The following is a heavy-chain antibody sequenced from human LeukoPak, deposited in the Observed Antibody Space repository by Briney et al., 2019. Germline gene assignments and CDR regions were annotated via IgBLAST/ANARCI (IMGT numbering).Heavy chain of an antibody. J-gene: IGHJ4*02. CDR2: IIPIFGTA. CDR1: GGTFSSYA. Sequence: SVKVSCKASGGTFSSYAISWVRQAPGQGLEWMGGIIPIFGTANYVQKFQGRVTITADESTSTAYMELSSLRSEDTAVYYCARGTDDMVTDQNFDYWGQGTLVTVSS. V-gene: IGHV1-69*13. D-gene: IGHD5-18*01. CDR3: ARGTDDMVTDQNFDY.